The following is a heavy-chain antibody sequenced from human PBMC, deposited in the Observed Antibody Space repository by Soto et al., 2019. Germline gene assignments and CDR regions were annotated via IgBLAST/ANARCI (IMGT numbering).Heavy chain of an antibody. CDR2: IYYSGST. CDR3: ARQGRGGYDSFDY. D-gene: IGHD5-12*01. Sequence: QLQLPESGPGLVKPSETLSLTCTVSGGSISSSSYYWGWIRQPPGKGLEWIGIIYYSGSTYYNPSLKSRVTISVDTSKNQFSLKLSSVTAADTAVYYCARQGRGGYDSFDYWGQGTLVTVSS. J-gene: IGHJ4*02. CDR1: GGSISSSSYY. V-gene: IGHV4-39*01.